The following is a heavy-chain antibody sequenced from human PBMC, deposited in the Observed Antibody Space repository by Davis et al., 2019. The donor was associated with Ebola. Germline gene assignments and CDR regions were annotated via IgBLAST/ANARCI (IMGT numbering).Heavy chain of an antibody. J-gene: IGHJ6*02. CDR1: GITFSRHW. Sequence: GESLKIPCAAPGITFSRHWMHWVRQAPGKGLVWVSRINSEGSSTSYADFVKGRFTISRDNAKNTLYLQMNSLRAEDTAVYYCAREEVRITIFGVPSKRAPYYGMDVWGQGTTVTVSS. CDR2: INSEGSST. CDR3: AREEVRITIFGVPSKRAPYYGMDV. D-gene: IGHD3-3*01. V-gene: IGHV3-74*01.